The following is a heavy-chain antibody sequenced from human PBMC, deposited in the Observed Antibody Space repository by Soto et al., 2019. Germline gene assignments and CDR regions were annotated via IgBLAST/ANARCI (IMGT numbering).Heavy chain of an antibody. D-gene: IGHD2-15*01. CDR2: ISGSGET. CDR1: GFTLSSYG. V-gene: IGHV3-23*01. CDR3: ARGFGSGGPNWFDP. J-gene: IGHJ5*02. Sequence: EVQLLESGGDLVQPGGSLRLSCAASGFTLSSYGMNWLRQAPGKGLEWVSEISGSGETFYADSVKGRFGISRDNSKNTLHLQLSSLRAEDTAVYYCARGFGSGGPNWFDPWGQGTLVTVSS.